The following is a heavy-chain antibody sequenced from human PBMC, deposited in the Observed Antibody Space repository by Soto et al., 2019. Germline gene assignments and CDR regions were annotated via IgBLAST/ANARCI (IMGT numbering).Heavy chain of an antibody. J-gene: IGHJ5*02. Sequence: XGSLRLSCASSVFTFSDYYMSCIRQAPGKGLEWVSYISSSGSTIYYADSVKGRFTISRDNAKNSLYLQMNSLRAEDTAVYYCARDSGGRRFDPWGQGTLVTVSS. V-gene: IGHV3-11*01. CDR3: ARDSGGRRFDP. CDR2: ISSSGSTI. CDR1: VFTFSDYY.